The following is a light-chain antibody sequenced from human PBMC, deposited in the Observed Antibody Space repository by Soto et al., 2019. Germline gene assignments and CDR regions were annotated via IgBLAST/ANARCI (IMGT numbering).Light chain of an antibody. CDR2: GAS. V-gene: IGKV3-15*01. J-gene: IGKJ3*01. CDR3: QQYTNWPPET. CDR1: QSVSSN. Sequence: EIVMTQSPATLSVSPGERATLSCRASQSVSSNLAWYQQNPGQAPRLLIYGASTRATGIPARFSGSGSGTEFSLTISSLQSEDFAVYYCQQYTNWPPETFGPGTKVDTK.